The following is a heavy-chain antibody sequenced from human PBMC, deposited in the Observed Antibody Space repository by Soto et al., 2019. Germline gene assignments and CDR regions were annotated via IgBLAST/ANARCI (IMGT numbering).Heavy chain of an antibody. V-gene: IGHV3-23*01. Sequence: GGSLRLSCEASGFTFSNYGMTWVRLAPGKGLEWVSTISGSGGRTFYADPVKGRFTISRDNSKNTLYLQMNSLRAEDTAVYYCAKEMIASTLADFFDYWGQGTLVTISS. J-gene: IGHJ4*02. CDR2: ISGSGGRT. D-gene: IGHD2-21*01. CDR1: GFTFSNYG. CDR3: AKEMIASTLADFFDY.